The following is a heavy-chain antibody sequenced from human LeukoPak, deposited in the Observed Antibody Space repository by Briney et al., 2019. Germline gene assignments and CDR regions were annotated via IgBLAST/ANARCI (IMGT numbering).Heavy chain of an antibody. CDR2: IKQDGNEI. J-gene: IGHJ4*02. CDR1: GFTFSDYW. Sequence: PGGSLRLSCAPSGFTFSDYWMSWVRQAPGKGLEWVANIKQDGNEIYYVDSVKGRFTISRDNAKNSLYLQMNSLRAEDTAVYYCARAEVIARLTYWGQGTLVTVSS. D-gene: IGHD2/OR15-2a*01. V-gene: IGHV3-7*01. CDR3: ARAEVIARLTY.